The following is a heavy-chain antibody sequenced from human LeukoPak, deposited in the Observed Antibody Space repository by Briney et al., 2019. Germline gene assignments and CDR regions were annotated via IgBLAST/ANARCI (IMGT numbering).Heavy chain of an antibody. J-gene: IGHJ6*02. CDR1: GFSFSSYW. D-gene: IGHD5-12*01. Sequence: GGSLRLSCAASGFSFSSYWMHWVRQAPGKGLVWVSRINSDGSSTSYADSVKGRFTISRDNAQNTLYLQMNSPRAADTAVYYCARGGYDDYYYYGMDIWGQGTTVTVSS. V-gene: IGHV3-74*01. CDR2: INSDGSST. CDR3: ARGGYDDYYYYGMDI.